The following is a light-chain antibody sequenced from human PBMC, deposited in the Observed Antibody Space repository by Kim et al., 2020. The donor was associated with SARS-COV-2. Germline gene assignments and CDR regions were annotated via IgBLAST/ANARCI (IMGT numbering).Light chain of an antibody. V-gene: IGLV2-14*03. CDR3: TSYTSSSTYV. Sequence: QSITISCAGTISDIGAYKYVSWYQQHPGRAHRLLIYDVSDRPSGVSNRFSGSKSGNTASLTISGLQAEDEADYYCTSYTSSSTYVFGTGTKVTVL. CDR1: ISDIGAYKY. CDR2: DVS. J-gene: IGLJ1*01.